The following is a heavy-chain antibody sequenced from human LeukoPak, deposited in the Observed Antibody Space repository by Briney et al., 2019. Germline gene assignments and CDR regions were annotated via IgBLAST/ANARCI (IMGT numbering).Heavy chain of an antibody. CDR1: GGSFSGYY. V-gene: IGHV4-34*01. CDR2: INHSGST. CDR3: ARDSGSYYGLFDY. D-gene: IGHD1-26*01. J-gene: IGHJ4*02. Sequence: PSETLSLTCAVYGGSFSGYYWSWIRQPPGKGLEWIGEINHSGSTNYNPSLKSRVTISVDTSKNQFSLKLSSVTAADTAVYYCARDSGSYYGLFDYWGQGTLVTVSS.